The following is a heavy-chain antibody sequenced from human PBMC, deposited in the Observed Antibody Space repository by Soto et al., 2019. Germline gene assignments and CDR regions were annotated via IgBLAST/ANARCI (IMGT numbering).Heavy chain of an antibody. CDR3: ARDLVSGVAAAGRDY. D-gene: IGHD6-13*01. V-gene: IGHV3-48*03. CDR1: GLPFSSYE. CDR2: ISSSGSTI. Sequence: PGGYLSLSCAASGLPFSSYEMKWVRPAPGKGLEWVSYISSSGSTIYYADSVKGRFTISRDNAKNSLYLQMNSLRAEDTAVYYCARDLVSGVAAAGRDYWGQGTLVTVSS. J-gene: IGHJ4*02.